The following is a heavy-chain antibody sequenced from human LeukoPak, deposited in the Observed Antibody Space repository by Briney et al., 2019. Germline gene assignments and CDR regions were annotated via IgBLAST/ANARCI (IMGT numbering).Heavy chain of an antibody. Sequence: GESLKISCKGSGYSFTSYWIGWVRQMPGKGLEWMGIIYPDDSDIRYRPSFQGQVTISADKSISTAYLQWSSLKASDTAMYYCARWISEDSSGFPDYWGQGTLVTVSS. D-gene: IGHD3-22*01. CDR3: ARWISEDSSGFPDY. CDR1: GYSFTSYW. J-gene: IGHJ4*02. V-gene: IGHV5-51*01. CDR2: IYPDDSDI.